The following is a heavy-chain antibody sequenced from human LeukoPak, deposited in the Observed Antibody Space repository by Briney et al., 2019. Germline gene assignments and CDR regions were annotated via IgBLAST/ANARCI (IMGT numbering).Heavy chain of an antibody. CDR2: ISSSGSTI. Sequence: GGSLRLSCAASGFTFSSYSMNWVRQAPGKGLEWVSYISSSGSTIYYADSVKGRFTISRDNAKNSLYLQMNSLRAEDTAVYYCARNNVDTAMTYYYYYYMDVWGKGTTVTVSS. D-gene: IGHD5-18*01. CDR3: ARNNVDTAMTYYYYYYMDV. CDR1: GFTFSSYS. J-gene: IGHJ6*03. V-gene: IGHV3-48*04.